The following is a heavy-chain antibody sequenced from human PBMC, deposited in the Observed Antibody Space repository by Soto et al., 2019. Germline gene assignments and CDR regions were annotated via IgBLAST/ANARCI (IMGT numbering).Heavy chain of an antibody. V-gene: IGHV3-23*01. J-gene: IGHJ4*02. CDR3: TRGPRPSSSGTGAY. CDR2: ISGTGDGT. D-gene: IGHD1-26*01. CDR1: GFTISSHA. Sequence: PGGSLRLSCAASGFTISSHAMSWVRQAPGKGLEWVASISGTGDGTYYGDSVKGRFTISRDNDKNTLYLQLDSLRVEDTAMYYCTRGPRPSSSGTGAYWGPGTQVTVSS.